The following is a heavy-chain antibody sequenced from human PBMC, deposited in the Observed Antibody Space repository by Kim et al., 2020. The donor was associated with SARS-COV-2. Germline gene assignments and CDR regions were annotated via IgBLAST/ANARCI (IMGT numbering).Heavy chain of an antibody. CDR1: GFSFSHFA. CDR3: VREITGYYGAS. D-gene: IGHD3-3*01. V-gene: IGHV3-30*04. CDR2: ISYDGRCQ. Sequence: GGSLRLSCAASGFSFSHFAMYWVRQAPGNGLEWVALISYDGRCQQYADAVKGRFSISREDSKNMMFLQMNSLRAEDTALYYCVREITGYYGASWRQGTLVTVSS. J-gene: IGHJ5*02.